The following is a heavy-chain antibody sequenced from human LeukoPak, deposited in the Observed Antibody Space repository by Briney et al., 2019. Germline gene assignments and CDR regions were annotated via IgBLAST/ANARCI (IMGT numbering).Heavy chain of an antibody. D-gene: IGHD4-17*01. CDR2: IGGSGGIT. J-gene: IGHJ4*02. V-gene: IGHV3-23*01. CDR1: GFTFSSYA. CDR3: AKDMSFGDYNDDY. Sequence: GGSLRLSCAASGFTFSSYAMSWVRQAPGKGLEWVSAIGGSGGITYYADSVKGRFTISRDNSKNTLYLQMNSLRAEDTAVYYYAKDMSFGDYNDDYWGQGTLVTVSS.